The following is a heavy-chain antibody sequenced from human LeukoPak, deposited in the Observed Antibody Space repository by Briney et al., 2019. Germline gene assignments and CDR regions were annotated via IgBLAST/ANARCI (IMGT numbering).Heavy chain of an antibody. V-gene: IGHV3-30-3*01. J-gene: IGHJ4*02. CDR1: GFTFSSYA. CDR2: ISYDGSNK. CDR3: ARDLSMIVVVITTQFDY. D-gene: IGHD3-22*01. Sequence: PGRSLRLSCAASGFTFSSYAMHWVRQAPGKGLEWVAVISYDGSNKYYADSVKGRFTISRDNSKNTLYLQMNSLRAEDTAVYYCARDLSMIVVVITTQFDYWGQGTLVTVSS.